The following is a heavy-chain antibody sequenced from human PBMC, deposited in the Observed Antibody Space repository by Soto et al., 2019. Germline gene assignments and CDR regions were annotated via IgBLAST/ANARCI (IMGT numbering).Heavy chain of an antibody. V-gene: IGHV4-34*01. J-gene: IGHJ4*02. D-gene: IGHD5-18*01. CDR3: ARGRGYSYGFY. CDR1: GGSFSGYY. Sequence: QVPLQQWGAGLLKPSETLSLTCAVYGGSFSGYYWSWIRQPPGKGLEWIGEINHSGSTNYNPSLKSRVTISVDTSKNQFSLKLSSVTAADTAVYYCARGRGYSYGFYWGQGTLVTVSS. CDR2: INHSGST.